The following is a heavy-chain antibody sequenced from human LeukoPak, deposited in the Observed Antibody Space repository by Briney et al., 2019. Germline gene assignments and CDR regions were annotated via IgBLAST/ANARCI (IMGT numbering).Heavy chain of an antibody. V-gene: IGHV3-7*01. J-gene: IGHJ4*02. CDR2: IKEDGSEK. D-gene: IGHD6-13*01. CDR3: ARPLSSSWHQ. Sequence: PGGSLRLSCAASGFTFSYYWMSWVRQAPGKGLEWVANIKEDGSEKYYVDSVKGRFTISRDNAKNSLYLQMNSLRVEDTAVYYCARPLSSSWHQWGQGALVTVSS. CDR1: GFTFSYYW.